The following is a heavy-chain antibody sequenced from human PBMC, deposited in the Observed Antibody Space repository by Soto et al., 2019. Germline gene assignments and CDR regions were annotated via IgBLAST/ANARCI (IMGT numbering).Heavy chain of an antibody. J-gene: IGHJ3*02. V-gene: IGHV4-34*01. CDR2: MSHSGGT. CDR3: ARVQRGTATTVVDAFDI. D-gene: IGHD1-1*01. Sequence: QVQLQQWGAGLLKPSETLSLTCDVYGGFVSSGSYYWSWIRQPPGKGLEWIGEMSHSGGTHFNPSLKSRVTISVDTSKNQFALKMASVTAADPALYYCARVQRGTATTVVDAFDIWGPGTMVTVSS. CDR1: GGFVSSGSYY.